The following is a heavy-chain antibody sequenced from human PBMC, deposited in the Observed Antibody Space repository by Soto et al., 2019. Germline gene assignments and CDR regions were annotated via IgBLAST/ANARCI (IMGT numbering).Heavy chain of an antibody. Sequence: EVQLLESGGGLVQPGGSLRLSCAASGFTFSSYAMSWVRQAPGKGLEWVSAISGSGGSTYYADSVKGRFTISRDNSKNTLYLQRNSLRAEDTAVYYCAKAGRDYYDSSGYYSAYYYYYYGMDVWGQGTTVTVSS. CDR3: AKAGRDYYDSSGYYSAYYYYYYGMDV. CDR1: GFTFSSYA. J-gene: IGHJ6*02. CDR2: ISGSGGST. D-gene: IGHD3-22*01. V-gene: IGHV3-23*01.